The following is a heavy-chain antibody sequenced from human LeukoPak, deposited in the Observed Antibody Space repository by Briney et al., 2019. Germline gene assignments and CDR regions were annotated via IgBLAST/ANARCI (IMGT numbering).Heavy chain of an antibody. Sequence: SETLSLTCTVSGGSIRSYYWSWIRKPPGKGLEYIGYIYHSGSTNYNPSLKSRVTISVDTSKNQFSLKLSSVTAADTAVYYCARLPAQNWFDPWGQGTLVTVSS. CDR3: ARLPAQNWFDP. CDR1: GGSIRSYY. V-gene: IGHV4-59*08. J-gene: IGHJ5*02. D-gene: IGHD2-2*01. CDR2: IYHSGST.